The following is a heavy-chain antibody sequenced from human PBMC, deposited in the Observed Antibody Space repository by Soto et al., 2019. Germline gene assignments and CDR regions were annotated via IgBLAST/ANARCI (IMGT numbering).Heavy chain of an antibody. CDR3: ARDIATSTTETTFVNYYGMDV. V-gene: IGHV1-18*01. J-gene: IGHJ6*01. D-gene: IGHD4-17*01. Sequence: ASVKVSCKASGYTFTKFGVSWVRPAPGRGLEWMVCISGYDRNTNYAQRLQGRVTMTTDTSRSTVYMELRNLRSDDSAVYYCARDIATSTTETTFVNYYGMDVCGQGATVTVSS. CDR1: GYTFTKFG. CDR2: ISGYDRNT.